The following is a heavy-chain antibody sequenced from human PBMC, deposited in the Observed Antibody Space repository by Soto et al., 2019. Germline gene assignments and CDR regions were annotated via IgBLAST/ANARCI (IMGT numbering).Heavy chain of an antibody. J-gene: IGHJ4*02. Sequence: GGSLRLSCAASGFTFSSYAMSWVRQAPGKGLEWVSAISGSGGSTYYANSVKGRFTISRDNSKNTLYLQMNSPRAEDTAVYYCAKEGKEIQLWARTFDYWGQGTLVTVSS. CDR3: AKEGKEIQLWARTFDY. CDR2: ISGSGGST. V-gene: IGHV3-23*01. D-gene: IGHD5-18*01. CDR1: GFTFSSYA.